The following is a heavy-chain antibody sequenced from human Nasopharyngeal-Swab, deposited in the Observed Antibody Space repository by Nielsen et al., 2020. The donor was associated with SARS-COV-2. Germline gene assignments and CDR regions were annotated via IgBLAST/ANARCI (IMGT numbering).Heavy chain of an antibody. J-gene: IGHJ4*02. Sequence: SETLSLTCTVSGGSILDTDYYWAWIRQPPGKGLEWVGSIYSRGSTSHNPSLRSRVTISVDASKNQFYLKLNSLTAADTAMYYCAKPYGAFLGGGFDSWGQGTLVTVSS. CDR2: IYSRGST. CDR3: AKPYGAFLGGGFDS. CDR1: GGSILDTDYY. V-gene: IGHV4-39*01. D-gene: IGHD3-16*01.